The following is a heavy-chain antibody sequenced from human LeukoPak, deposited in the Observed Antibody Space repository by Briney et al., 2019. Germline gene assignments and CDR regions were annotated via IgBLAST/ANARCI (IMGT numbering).Heavy chain of an antibody. D-gene: IGHD3-3*01. J-gene: IGHJ3*02. CDR3: ARRPIYDFWSGSAGGAFDI. CDR2: IYPGDSDT. V-gene: IGHV5-51*01. Sequence: GESLKISCKGSGYSFTSYWIGWVRQMPGKGLEWMGIIYPGDSDTRYSPSFQGQVTISADKSISTAYLQWSSLKASDTAMYYCARRPIYDFWSGSAGGAFDIWGQGTMVTVFS. CDR1: GYSFTSYW.